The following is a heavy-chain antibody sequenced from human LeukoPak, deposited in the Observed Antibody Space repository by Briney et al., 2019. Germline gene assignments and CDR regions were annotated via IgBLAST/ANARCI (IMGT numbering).Heavy chain of an antibody. CDR2: IIPNSGVT. D-gene: IGHD6-19*01. J-gene: IGHJ4*02. Sequence: ASVKVSCKASAYTFTGNYLHWVRQAPGQGLEWMGWIIPNSGVTNYAQKFQGRVTMTRDTSITTVYMELTRLSSDDTAVYYCARDQAGFDYWCQGNLVTVSS. CDR3: ARDQAGFDY. V-gene: IGHV1-2*02. CDR1: AYTFTGNY.